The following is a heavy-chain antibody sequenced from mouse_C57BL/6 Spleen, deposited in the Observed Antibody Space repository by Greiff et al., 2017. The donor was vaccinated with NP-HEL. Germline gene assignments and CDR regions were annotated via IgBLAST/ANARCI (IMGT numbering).Heavy chain of an antibody. V-gene: IGHV3-6*01. Sequence: EVKLMESGPGLVKPSQSLSLTCSVTGYSITSGYYWNWIRQFPGNKLEWMGYISYDGSNNYNPSLKNRISITRDTSKNQFFLKLNSVTTEDTATYYCARDREIYYYGGGPFAYWGQGTLVTVSA. CDR3: ARDREIYYYGGGPFAY. CDR2: ISYDGSN. CDR1: GYSITSGYY. D-gene: IGHD1-1*01. J-gene: IGHJ3*01.